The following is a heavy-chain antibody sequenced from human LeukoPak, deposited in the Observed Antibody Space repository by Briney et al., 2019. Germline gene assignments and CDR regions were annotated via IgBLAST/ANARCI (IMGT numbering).Heavy chain of an antibody. V-gene: IGHV3-7*01. CDR1: GFSFRNSW. D-gene: IGHD1-26*01. CDR2: IKQDATEI. J-gene: IGHJ5*02. CDR3: ARLNWDDGEVSGFDQ. Sequence: GGSLRLSCATSGFSFRNSWMSWVRQAPGKGLEWAANIKQDATEIYYADSVKGRLTISRDNARRSLFLQMNILRVEDTALYYCARLNWDDGEVSGFDQWGQGLLVTVSS.